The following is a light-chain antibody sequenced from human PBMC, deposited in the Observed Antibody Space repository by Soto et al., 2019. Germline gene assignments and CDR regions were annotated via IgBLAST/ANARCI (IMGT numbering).Light chain of an antibody. V-gene: IGKV3-15*01. J-gene: IGKJ1*01. Sequence: IVMTQSPATLSVSPGERATLSCRASQPIDNKLAWYQQRPGQAPRLLIYGASIRATGIPARFSGSGSGTEFTLTISGLQSEDFGVYYCQQYKDRRTFGQGTKV. CDR2: GAS. CDR1: QPIDNK. CDR3: QQYKDRRT.